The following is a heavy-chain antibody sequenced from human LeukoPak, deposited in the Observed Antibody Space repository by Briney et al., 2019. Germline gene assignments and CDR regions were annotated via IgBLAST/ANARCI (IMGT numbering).Heavy chain of an antibody. J-gene: IGHJ3*02. CDR1: GFTFSSYA. Sequence: GGSLRLSCAASGFTFSSYAMSWVRQAPGKGLEWVSAISGSGGSTYYADSVKGRFTISRDNSKNTLYPQMNSLRAEDTAVYYCAKSGITMIVVALTFDIWGQGTMVTVSS. CDR3: AKSGITMIVVALTFDI. V-gene: IGHV3-23*01. D-gene: IGHD3-22*01. CDR2: ISGSGGST.